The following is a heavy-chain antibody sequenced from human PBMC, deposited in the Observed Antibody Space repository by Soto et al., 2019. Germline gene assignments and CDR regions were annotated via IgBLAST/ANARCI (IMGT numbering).Heavy chain of an antibody. CDR1: GGSFSGYY. CDR2: INHSGST. V-gene: IGHV4-34*01. D-gene: IGHD1-1*01. CDR3: ARSSWYWNDAWFDP. Sequence: QVQLQQWGAGLLKPSETLSLTCAVYGGSFSGYYWSWIRQPPGKGLEWFGEINHSGSTNYNPSLKSRVTISVDTSKSQFSLKLSSVPAADTAVYYCARSSWYWNDAWFDPWGQGTLVTVSS. J-gene: IGHJ5*02.